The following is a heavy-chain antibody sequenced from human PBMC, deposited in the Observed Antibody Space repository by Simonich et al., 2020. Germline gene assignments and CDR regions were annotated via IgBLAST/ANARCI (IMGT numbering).Heavy chain of an antibody. CDR2: INPNSGGT. D-gene: IGHD3-10*01. Sequence: GAEVKKPGASVKVSCKASGYTFTGYYMHWVRQAPGQGLEWMGRINPNSGGTNYAQKFQGRVTMTRDTSISTAYMELSRLRSDDTDVYYCARVPGIYYYYGMDVWGQGTTVTVSS. CDR1: GYTFTGYY. V-gene: IGHV1-2*05. CDR3: ARVPGIYYYYGMDV. J-gene: IGHJ6*02.